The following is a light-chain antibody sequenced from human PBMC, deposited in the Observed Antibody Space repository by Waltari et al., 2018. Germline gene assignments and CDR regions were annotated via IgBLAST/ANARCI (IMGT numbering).Light chain of an antibody. CDR3: DSWDSSGTVL. CDR2: GNN. Sequence: SSELTQDPAVSVALGQTVRITCQGDSLRSYYASWYQQKPGQAPVLVVYGNNNRPSGIPERFSGSSSGNTASWTITGAQVEDEADYYWDSWDSSGTVLFGGGTRLTVL. J-gene: IGLJ2*01. V-gene: IGLV3-19*01. CDR1: SLRSYY.